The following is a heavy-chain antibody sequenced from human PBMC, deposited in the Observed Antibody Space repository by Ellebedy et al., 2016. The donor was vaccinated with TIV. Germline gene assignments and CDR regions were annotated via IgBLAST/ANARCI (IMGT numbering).Heavy chain of an antibody. CDR3: VVTGWRGGTIVPFTY. CDR2: LTASGDST. V-gene: IGHV3-23*01. CDR1: GLTFSSHG. J-gene: IGHJ4*02. D-gene: IGHD2-21*02. Sequence: PGGSLRLSCAVSGLTFSSHGMSWVRQAPGKGLEWVSGLTASGDSTYYADSVKGRFTISRDNSKNTLYLQMNSLGVEDTAVYYGVVTGWRGGTIVPFTYWGQGSLVTVSS.